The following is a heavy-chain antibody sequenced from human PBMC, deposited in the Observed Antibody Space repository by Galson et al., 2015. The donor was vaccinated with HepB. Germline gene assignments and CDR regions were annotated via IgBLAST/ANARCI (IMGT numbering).Heavy chain of an antibody. CDR3: ARRGEDCSSTGCSDAFDI. D-gene: IGHD2-2*01. J-gene: IGHJ3*02. Sequence: SLRLSCAASGFTFSSYAMHWVRQAPGKGLEWVAVISYDGSNKYYADSVKGRFTISRDNSKNTLYLQMNSLRAEDTAVYYCARRGEDCSSTGCSDAFDIWGQGTMVTVSS. V-gene: IGHV3-30-3*01. CDR1: GFTFSSYA. CDR2: ISYDGSNK.